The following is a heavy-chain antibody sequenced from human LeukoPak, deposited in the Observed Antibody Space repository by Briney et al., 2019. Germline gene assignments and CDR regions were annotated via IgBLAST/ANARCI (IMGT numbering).Heavy chain of an antibody. CDR2: IRSKAYGGTT. D-gene: IGHD2-2*01. CDR3: TRAYTQLGFDP. CDR1: GFTFGDYA. V-gene: IGHV3-49*03. Sequence: GSLRLSCTASGFTFGDYAMSWFRQAPGKGLEWVGFIRSKAYGGTTEYAASVKGRFTISRDDSKSIAYLQMNSLKTEDTAVYYCTRAYTQLGFDPWGQGTPVTVSS. J-gene: IGHJ5*02.